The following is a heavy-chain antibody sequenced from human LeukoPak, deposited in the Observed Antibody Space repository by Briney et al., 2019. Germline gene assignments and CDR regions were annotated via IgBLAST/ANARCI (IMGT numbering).Heavy chain of an antibody. CDR2: IRYGGSNK. D-gene: IGHD6-19*01. V-gene: IGHV3-30*02. CDR3: AKDSSGWTPHDAFDI. Sequence: GGSLGLSCAASGFTFSSYGMHWVRQAPGKGLEWVAFIRYGGSNKYYADSVKGRFTISRDNSKNTLYLQMNSLRAEDTAVYYCAKDSSGWTPHDAFDIWGQGTMVTVSS. CDR1: GFTFSSYG. J-gene: IGHJ3*02.